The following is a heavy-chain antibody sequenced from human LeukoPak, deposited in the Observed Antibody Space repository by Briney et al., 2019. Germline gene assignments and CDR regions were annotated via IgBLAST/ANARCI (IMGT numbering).Heavy chain of an antibody. J-gene: IGHJ4*02. V-gene: IGHV3-74*01. Sequence: GGSLRLSCAASGFTFSNYWMHWVRQVPGKGLVCVSRINIDGTSTSYADSVKGRFTISRDNAKNALYLQMNSLRAEDTAVYYCARGSSGWYRIDYRGQGALVNVSS. D-gene: IGHD6-19*01. CDR1: GFTFSNYW. CDR2: INIDGTST. CDR3: ARGSSGWYRIDY.